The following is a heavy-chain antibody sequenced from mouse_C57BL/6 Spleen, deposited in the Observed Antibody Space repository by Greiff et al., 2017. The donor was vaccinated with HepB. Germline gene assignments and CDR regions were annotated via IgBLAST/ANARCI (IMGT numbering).Heavy chain of an antibody. D-gene: IGHD2-5*01. J-gene: IGHJ4*01. CDR2: INPSSGYT. CDR1: GYTFTSYW. Sequence: QVQLKQSGAELAKPGASVKLSCKASGYTFTSYWMHWVKQRPGQGLEWIGYINPSSGYTRYNQKFKDKATLTADKSSSTAYMQLSSLTYADSAVYYCARTDYSNYGAMEYWGQGTSVTVSS. V-gene: IGHV1-7*01. CDR3: ARTDYSNYGAMEY.